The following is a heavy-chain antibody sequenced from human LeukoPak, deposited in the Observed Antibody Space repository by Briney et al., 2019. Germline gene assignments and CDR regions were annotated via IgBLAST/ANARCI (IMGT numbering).Heavy chain of an antibody. D-gene: IGHD1-1*01. CDR3: ARDTTPPGARY. J-gene: IGHJ4*02. Sequence: PSETLSLTCTVSGGSISSYYWSWIRQPPGKGLEWIGYIYYSGSTNYNPSLKSRVTISVDTSKNQFSLKLSSVTAADTAVYYCARDTTPPGARYWGQGTLVTVSS. CDR2: IYYSGST. V-gene: IGHV4-59*01. CDR1: GGSISSYY.